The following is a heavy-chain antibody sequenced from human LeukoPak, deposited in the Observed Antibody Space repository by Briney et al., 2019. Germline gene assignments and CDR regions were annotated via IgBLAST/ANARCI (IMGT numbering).Heavy chain of an antibody. V-gene: IGHV5-51*01. D-gene: IGHD6-19*01. CDR2: IYPGDSDT. J-gene: IGHJ4*02. CDR1: GYSFTSYW. CDR3: ARLFGGSGWYFDH. Sequence: RGESLKISCKGSGYSFTSYWIGWVRQMPGKGLEWMGIIYPGDSDTRYSPSFQCQVTISADKSISTAYLQWSSLKASDTAKYYCARLFGGSGWYFDHWGQGTLVTVSS.